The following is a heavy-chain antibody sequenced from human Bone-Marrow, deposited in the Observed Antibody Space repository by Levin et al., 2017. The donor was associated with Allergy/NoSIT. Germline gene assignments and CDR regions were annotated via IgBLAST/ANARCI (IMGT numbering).Heavy chain of an antibody. Sequence: SETLSLTCTVSGDSVNSDISSWSWIRQPPGKALEWIGYVYYTGRTDYNPSLRSRVTISLATSRNRFSLTLNSVTAADTAIYYYARVNIGSGYFTWFDTWGQGTLVTVSS. V-gene: IGHV4-61*01. CDR2: VYYTGRT. J-gene: IGHJ5*02. D-gene: IGHD3-3*01. CDR1: GDSVNSDISS. CDR3: ARVNIGSGYFTWFDT.